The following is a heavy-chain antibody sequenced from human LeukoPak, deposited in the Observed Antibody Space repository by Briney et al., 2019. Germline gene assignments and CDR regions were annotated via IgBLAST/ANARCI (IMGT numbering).Heavy chain of an antibody. J-gene: IGHJ4*02. Sequence: PGGSLRLSCAASGFTFSNAWISWVRQAPGKGLEWVGRIKSKTDGGTTDYAAPVKGRFTISRDDSKNTLYLQMNSLKTEDTAVYYCTIEYCSSTSCSISPFDYWGQGTLVTVSS. D-gene: IGHD2-2*01. CDR2: IKSKTDGGTT. V-gene: IGHV3-15*01. CDR1: GFTFSNAW. CDR3: TIEYCSSTSCSISPFDY.